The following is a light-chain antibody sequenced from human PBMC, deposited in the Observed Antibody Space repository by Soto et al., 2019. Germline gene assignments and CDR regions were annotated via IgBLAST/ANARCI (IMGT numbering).Light chain of an antibody. Sequence: DIQMTQSPSSLSAPVGGRVTITCRASQSISSYLNWYQQKPGKAPKLLIYAASSLQSGVPSRFSGSGSGTDFTLTISSLQPEDFATYYCQKSYSTPWTCGQGTKGDIK. CDR2: AAS. J-gene: IGKJ1*01. CDR1: QSISSY. CDR3: QKSYSTPWT. V-gene: IGKV1-39*01.